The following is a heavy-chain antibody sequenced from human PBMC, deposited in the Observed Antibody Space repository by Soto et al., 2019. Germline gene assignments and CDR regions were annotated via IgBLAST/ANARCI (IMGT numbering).Heavy chain of an antibody. CDR2: IRGNGAGI. CDR1: GFTFRIYA. D-gene: IGHD2-15*01. V-gene: IGHV3-23*01. CDR3: AKRGDILDVSASFVGYGMDV. J-gene: IGHJ6*02. Sequence: EVRLQESGGDVVQGGGSLRLSCVASGFTFRIYAMTWVRKAPGKGLEWVARIRGNGAGISYADSVKGRFTISRDNSKNTVDLQMNSLSADDTAVYFCAKRGDILDVSASFVGYGMDVWGQGTTVTVSS.